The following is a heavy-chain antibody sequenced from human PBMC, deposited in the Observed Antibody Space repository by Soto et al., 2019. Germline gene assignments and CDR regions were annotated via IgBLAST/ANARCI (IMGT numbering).Heavy chain of an antibody. CDR3: ARDGGRGYSYMHAFDI. D-gene: IGHD5-18*01. J-gene: IGHJ3*02. V-gene: IGHV1-69*13. Sequence: SVKVSCKASGGTFSSYAISWVRQAPGQGLEWMGGIIPIFGTANYAQKFQGRVTITADESTSTAYMELSSLRSEDTAVYYCARDGGRGYSYMHAFDIWGQGTMVTVSS. CDR1: GGTFSSYA. CDR2: IIPIFGTA.